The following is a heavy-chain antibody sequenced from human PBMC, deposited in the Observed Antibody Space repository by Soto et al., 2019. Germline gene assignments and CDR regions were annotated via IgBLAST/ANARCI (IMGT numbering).Heavy chain of an antibody. J-gene: IGHJ4*02. D-gene: IGHD2-15*01. V-gene: IGHV3-23*01. CDR2: ISGSGGST. CDR1: GFTFSSYA. Sequence: PGGSLRLSCAASGFTFSSYAMSWVRQAPGKGLEWVSAISGSGGSTYYADSVKGRFTISRDNSKNTLSLQMNSLRAEDTAVYYCAKDSGDIVVVVAATFDYWGQGTLVTVSS. CDR3: AKDSGDIVVVVAATFDY.